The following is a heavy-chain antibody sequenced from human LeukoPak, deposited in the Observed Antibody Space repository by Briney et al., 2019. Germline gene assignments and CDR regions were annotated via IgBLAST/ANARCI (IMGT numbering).Heavy chain of an antibody. CDR1: GGSISSGGCS. D-gene: IGHD2-2*01. J-gene: IGHJ4*02. CDR2: IYHSGST. Sequence: PSETLSLTCAVSGGSISSGGCSWGWIRQPPGKGLEWIGYIYHSGSTYYNPSLKSRVTIAVDRSKNQFSLKLGSVTAADTAVYYCARSPRQVVPFFDYWGQGTLVTVSS. CDR3: ARSPRQVVPFFDY. V-gene: IGHV4-30-2*01.